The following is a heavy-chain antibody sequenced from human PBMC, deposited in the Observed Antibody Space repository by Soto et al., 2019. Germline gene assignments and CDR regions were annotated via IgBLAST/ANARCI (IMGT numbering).Heavy chain of an antibody. D-gene: IGHD6-13*01. J-gene: IGHJ5*01. CDR1: GFRFADYT. CDR2: LTWNSESI. Sequence: GGSLRLSCAASGFRFADYTMHWVRQAPGKGLEWVSGLTWNSESIAYADSVKGRFTISRDNAKNSLYLQMNSLRAEDTAFYFCAKGAISGTLNCFDSWGQGTPVTVSS. V-gene: IGHV3-9*01. CDR3: AKGAISGTLNCFDS.